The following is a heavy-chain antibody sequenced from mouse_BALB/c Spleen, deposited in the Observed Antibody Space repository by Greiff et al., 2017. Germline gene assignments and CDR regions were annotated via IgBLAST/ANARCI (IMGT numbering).Heavy chain of an antibody. CDR1: GYSITSDYA. Sequence: EVKLEESGPGLVKPSQSLSLTCTVTGYSITSDYAWNWIRQFPGNKLEWMGYISYSGSTSYNPSLKSRISITRDTSKNQFFLQLNSVTTEDTATYYCARKGRYNSYFDYWGQGTTLTVSS. J-gene: IGHJ2*01. CDR3: ARKGRYNSYFDY. CDR2: ISYSGST. D-gene: IGHD1-1*01. V-gene: IGHV3-2*02.